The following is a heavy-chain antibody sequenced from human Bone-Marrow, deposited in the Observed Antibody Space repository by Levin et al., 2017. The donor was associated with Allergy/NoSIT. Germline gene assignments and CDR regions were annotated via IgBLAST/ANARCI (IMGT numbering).Heavy chain of an antibody. J-gene: IGHJ6*02. CDR3: VKDSVSIVKSYGMDV. D-gene: IGHD5/OR15-5a*01. Sequence: SLKISCAASGFMFEDYAMHWVRQAPGKGLEWVAGISWNTNTIGYADSVRGRFTIARDNAQKSLYLQMNSLRPVDTALYYCVKDSVSIVKSYGMDVWGQGTAVTVSS. V-gene: IGHV3-9*01. CDR2: ISWNTNTI. CDR1: GFMFEDYA.